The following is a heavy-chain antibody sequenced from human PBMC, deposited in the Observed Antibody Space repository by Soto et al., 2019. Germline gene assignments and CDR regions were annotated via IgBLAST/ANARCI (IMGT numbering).Heavy chain of an antibody. CDR1: AGSISSGDYY. V-gene: IGHV4-30-4*01. D-gene: IGHD4-4*01. CDR3: ARAIQYHNWFDP. J-gene: IGHJ5*02. CDR2: IYYSGST. Sequence: PSETLSLTCTVSAGSISSGDYYWSWIRQPPGKGLEWIGYIYYSGSTYYNPSLKSRVTISVDTSKNQFSLKLSSVTAADTAVYYCARAIQYHNWFDPWGQGTLVTVSS.